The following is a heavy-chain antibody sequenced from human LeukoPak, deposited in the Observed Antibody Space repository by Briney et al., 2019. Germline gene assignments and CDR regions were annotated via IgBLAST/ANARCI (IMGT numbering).Heavy chain of an antibody. CDR2: INTDGSIT. J-gene: IGHJ4*02. V-gene: IGHV3-74*01. CDR1: DSPSVTTG. CDR3: ARDRGPRTGFMVREAYDY. Sequence: PGGSRDSPVQPLDSPSVTTGYTGSAKLQGKGLVWVSRINTDGSITNYADSVKGRFSISRDNAKNTLYLQMSSLRAEDTAVYYCARDRGPRTGFMVREAYDYWGQGTLVTVSS. D-gene: IGHD3-10*01.